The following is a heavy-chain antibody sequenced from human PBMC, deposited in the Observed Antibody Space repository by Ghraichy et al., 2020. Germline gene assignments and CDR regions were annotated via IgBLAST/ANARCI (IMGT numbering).Heavy chain of an antibody. CDR3: AKDRELLWFGTTDAFDI. J-gene: IGHJ3*02. CDR1: GFTFSSYG. Sequence: GGSLRLSCAASGFTFSSYGMHWVRQAPGKGLEWVAFIRYDGSNKYYADSVKGRFTISRDNSKNTLYLQMNSLRAEDTAVYYCAKDRELLWFGTTDAFDIWGQGTMVTVSS. CDR2: IRYDGSNK. D-gene: IGHD3-10*01. V-gene: IGHV3-30*02.